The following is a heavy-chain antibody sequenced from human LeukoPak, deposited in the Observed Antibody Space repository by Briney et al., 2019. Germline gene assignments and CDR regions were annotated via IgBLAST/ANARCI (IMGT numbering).Heavy chain of an antibody. Sequence: SETLSLTCTLSGGSISIGDYKWSWIRQSPGKGLEWIGYIYSNGSTYSNPSLKSRLTISIYTSRNQFSLRLSSVTAADTAVYYCAKTGWRGGGTFNEFDPWGQGTLVTVSS. V-gene: IGHV4-30-4*01. D-gene: IGHD1-14*01. J-gene: IGHJ5*02. CDR2: IYSNGST. CDR1: GGSISIGDYK. CDR3: AKTGWRGGGTFNEFDP.